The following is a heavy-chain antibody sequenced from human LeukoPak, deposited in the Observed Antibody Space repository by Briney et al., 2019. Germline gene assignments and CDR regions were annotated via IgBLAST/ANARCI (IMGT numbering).Heavy chain of an antibody. CDR2: IYYSGST. J-gene: IGHJ4*02. D-gene: IGHD3-22*01. Sequence: SETLSLTCTVSGGSISSYYWGWIRQPPGKGLEWIGSIYYSGSTYYNPSLKSRVTISVDTSKNQFSLKLSSVTAADTAVYYCAIHYYDSSGYYPYYFDYWGQGTLVTVSS. CDR3: AIHYYDSSGYYPYYFDY. V-gene: IGHV4-39*01. CDR1: GGSISSYY.